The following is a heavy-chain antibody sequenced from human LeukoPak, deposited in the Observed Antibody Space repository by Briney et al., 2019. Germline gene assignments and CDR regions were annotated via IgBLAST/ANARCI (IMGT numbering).Heavy chain of an antibody. CDR1: GGSISSYY. CDR3: ARDTPSPSMIVGASADY. CDR2: IFYSGTT. V-gene: IGHV4-59*12. D-gene: IGHD3-22*01. J-gene: IGHJ4*02. Sequence: SETPSLTCTVSGGSISSYYWSWIRQPPGKGLEWIGFIFYSGTTNYNPSLKSRVTISVDTSKNQFSLKLSSVTAADTAVYYCARDTPSPSMIVGASADYWGQGTLVTVSS.